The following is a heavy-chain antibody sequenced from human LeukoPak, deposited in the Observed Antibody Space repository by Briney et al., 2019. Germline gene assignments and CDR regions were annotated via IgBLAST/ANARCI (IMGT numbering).Heavy chain of an antibody. J-gene: IGHJ4*02. CDR2: MNPKNGNT. D-gene: IGHD3-22*01. CDR3: TRGLYETRGYGAGG. Sequence: ASVKVSCKASGYTFINYDINWVRQATGQGLEWMGWMNPKNGNTGYAQRFQGRVTMTRDTSISTAYLQLSSLTSEDTAVYYCTRGLYETRGYGAGGWGQGTLVTVSS. V-gene: IGHV1-8*01. CDR1: GYTFINYD.